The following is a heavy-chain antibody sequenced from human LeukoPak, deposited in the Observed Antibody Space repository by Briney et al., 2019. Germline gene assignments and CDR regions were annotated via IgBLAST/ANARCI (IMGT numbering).Heavy chain of an antibody. V-gene: IGHV1-2*02. CDR1: GYTFTDYY. CDR3: ARGHSGDGYHFDY. CDR2: INPTSGGT. D-gene: IGHD2-21*01. Sequence: ASVTVSFKASGYTFTDYYVNWVRQAPGQGLEWVGWINPTSGGTSYAQKFQGRVTLTRDTSINTAYMDLSSLRYDDTAIYYCARGHSGDGYHFDYWGQGTLVAVSS. J-gene: IGHJ4*02.